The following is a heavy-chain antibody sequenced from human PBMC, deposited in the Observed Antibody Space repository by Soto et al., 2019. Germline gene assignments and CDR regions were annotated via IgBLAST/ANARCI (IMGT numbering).Heavy chain of an antibody. D-gene: IGHD6-19*01. V-gene: IGHV3-21*01. CDR3: ARDSSVVCGWYRTGDAFDI. Sequence: EVQLVESGGGLVKPGGSLRLSCAASGFTFSSYSMNWVRQAPGKGLEWVSSISSSSSYIYYADSVKGRFTISRDNAKNSLYLQTNSLRAEDTAVYYCARDSSVVCGWYRTGDAFDIWGQGTMVTVSS. J-gene: IGHJ3*02. CDR1: GFTFSSYS. CDR2: ISSSSSYI.